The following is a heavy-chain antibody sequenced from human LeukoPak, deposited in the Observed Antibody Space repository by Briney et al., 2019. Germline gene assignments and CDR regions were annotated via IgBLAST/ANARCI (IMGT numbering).Heavy chain of an antibody. CDR3: ARPKGLEGYFDY. Sequence: PGGSLRLSCAASGFTFSSYSMNWVRQAPGKGLEWVSSISSSSSYIYYADSVKGRFTISRDNAKNSLYLQMNSLRAEDTAVYYCARPKGLEGYFDYWGQGTLVTVSS. J-gene: IGHJ4*02. V-gene: IGHV3-21*01. CDR1: GFTFSSYS. CDR2: ISSSSSYI.